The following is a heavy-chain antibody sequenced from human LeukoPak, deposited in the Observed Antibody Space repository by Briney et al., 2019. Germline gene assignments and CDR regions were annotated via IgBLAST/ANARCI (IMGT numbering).Heavy chain of an antibody. V-gene: IGHV1-2*02. J-gene: IGHJ6*03. CDR1: GYTFTGYH. CDR3: ARDRSTAARLPYYYYMDV. D-gene: IGHD6-6*01. CDR2: INSNSGGT. Sequence: GASVKVSCKASGYTFTGYHMHWVRQAPGQGLEWMGWINSNSGGTNYTQSFQDRVNMTRDTSISTAYREMSRLRSDDTVLYYCARDRSTAARLPYYYYMDVWGKGTTVTVSS.